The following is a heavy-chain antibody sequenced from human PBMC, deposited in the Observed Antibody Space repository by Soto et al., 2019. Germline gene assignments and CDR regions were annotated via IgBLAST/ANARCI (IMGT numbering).Heavy chain of an antibody. CDR3: ARQDFTRASGDHYGMDV. CDR1: GYSFTSYW. J-gene: IGHJ6*02. D-gene: IGHD2-15*01. CDR2: IDPSDSYT. V-gene: IGHV5-10-1*01. Sequence: LEESLKISCNGSGYSFTSYWISWVRQMPWKGLEWMGRIDPSDSYTNYSPSFQGHVTISADKSISTAYLQWSSLKASDTAMYYCARQDFTRASGDHYGMDVWGQGTTVTVSS.